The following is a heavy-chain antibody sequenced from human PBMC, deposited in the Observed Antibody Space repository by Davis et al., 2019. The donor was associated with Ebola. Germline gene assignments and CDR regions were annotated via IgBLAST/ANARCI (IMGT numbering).Heavy chain of an antibody. V-gene: IGHV1-69*04. Sequence: AASVKVSCKASGGTFSSYAISWVRQPPGQGLEWMGRIIPILGIANYAQKFQGRVTITADKSTTTVYMELSSLRSEDTAVYYCARKAAYFYSFDYWGQGTLVTVSS. D-gene: IGHD3-16*01. J-gene: IGHJ4*02. CDR2: IIPILGIA. CDR1: GGTFSSYA. CDR3: ARKAAYFYSFDY.